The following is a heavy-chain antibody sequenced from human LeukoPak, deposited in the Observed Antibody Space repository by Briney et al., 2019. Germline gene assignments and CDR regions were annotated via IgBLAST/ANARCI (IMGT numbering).Heavy chain of an antibody. V-gene: IGHV4-34*01. Sequence: SETLSLACALYGRSFSGYYWSWIRQPPGKGLEWIGEINHSGSTNYNPSLKSRVTISVDTSKNQFSLKLSSVTAADTAVYYCARSASYYFDYWGQGTLVTVSS. CDR3: ARSASYYFDY. J-gene: IGHJ4*02. CDR1: GRSFSGYY. CDR2: INHSGST.